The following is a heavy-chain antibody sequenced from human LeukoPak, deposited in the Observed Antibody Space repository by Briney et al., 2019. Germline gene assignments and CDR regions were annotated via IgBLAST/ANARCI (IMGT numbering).Heavy chain of an antibody. Sequence: SETLSLTCTVSGDSITSYYRSWIRQPPGQGLEWIGYIYDSGTTNYKSSLESRVTISLDTSKNHFSLELRSVTAADTAVYYCGRLVAGFDIWGPGKMVTVSS. V-gene: IGHV4-59*01. CDR1: GDSITSYY. CDR3: GRLVAGFDI. D-gene: IGHD6-13*01. CDR2: IYDSGTT. J-gene: IGHJ3*02.